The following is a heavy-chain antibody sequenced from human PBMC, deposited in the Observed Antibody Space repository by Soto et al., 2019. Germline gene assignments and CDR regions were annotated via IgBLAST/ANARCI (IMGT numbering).Heavy chain of an antibody. CDR1: GDSVSNNSFA. Sequence: SQTLSLTCAISGDSVSNNSFAWNCVRQSPSRGLEWLGRTYYRSKWHYDYAPSVRSRITINPDTSKNHFSLQLNSVSPEDAAVYYCARTFRGRGVKYFDDWGQGTLVTVSS. V-gene: IGHV6-1*01. CDR2: TYYRSKWHY. CDR3: ARTFRGRGVKYFDD. J-gene: IGHJ4*02. D-gene: IGHD3-16*01.